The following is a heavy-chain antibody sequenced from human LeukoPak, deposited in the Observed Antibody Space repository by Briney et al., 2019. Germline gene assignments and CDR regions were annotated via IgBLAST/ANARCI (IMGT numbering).Heavy chain of an antibody. CDR1: GFTFSTYW. V-gene: IGHV3-21*01. D-gene: IGHD6-13*01. CDR2: ISSSSSYI. Sequence: GGSLRLSCAASGFTFSTYWMHWVRQAPGKGLEWVSSISSSSSYIYYADSVKGRFTISRDNAKNSLYLQMNSLSAEDTAVYYCARVEQQLAINWFDPWGQGTLVTVSS. CDR3: ARVEQQLAINWFDP. J-gene: IGHJ5*02.